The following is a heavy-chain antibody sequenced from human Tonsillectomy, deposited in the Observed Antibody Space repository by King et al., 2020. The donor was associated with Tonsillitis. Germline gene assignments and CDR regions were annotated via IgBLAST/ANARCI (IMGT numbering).Heavy chain of an antibody. CDR2: ISVSGGCS. CDR1: GVIFSNNA. D-gene: IGHD4-11*01. V-gene: IGHV3-23*04. J-gene: IGHJ6*03. CDR3: AKRMTTVTIYYYYYMDV. Sequence: VQLVESGGGLVQPGGSLRLSCAASGVIFSNNARSWVRPAPGKGLEWVLAISVSGGCSYYPDSVKGRLTISRDNSKNTPDLQKNSLRAEDTAVYYCAKRMTTVTIYYYYYMDVWGKGTTVTVSS.